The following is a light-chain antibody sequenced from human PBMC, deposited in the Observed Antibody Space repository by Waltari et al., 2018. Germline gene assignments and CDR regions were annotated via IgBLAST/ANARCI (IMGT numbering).Light chain of an antibody. CDR3: QQYYNYPLT. J-gene: IGKJ5*01. CDR2: HAS. CDR1: QSVSGW. V-gene: IGKV1-5*01. Sequence: DIQMTQSPSTLSASVGDRVTITCRASQSVSGWLVWYQQKPGKAPNLLIYHASSLESGVPSRFSGSGSGTDFTLTISSLQPDDFATYYCQQYYNYPLTFGQGTQLEIK.